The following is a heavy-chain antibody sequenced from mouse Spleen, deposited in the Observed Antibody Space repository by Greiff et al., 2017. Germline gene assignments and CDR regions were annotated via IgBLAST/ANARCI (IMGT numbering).Heavy chain of an antibody. CDR1: GFTFSSYA. CDR2: ISSGGSYT. CDR3: ARGEVTGTFAY. Sequence: EVQRVESGGGLVKPGGSLKLSCAASGFTFSSYAMSWVRQTPEKRLEWVATISSGGSYTYYPDSVKGRFTISRDNAKNTLYLQMSSLRSEDTAMYYCARGEVTGTFAYWGQGTLVTVSA. V-gene: IGHV5-9-3*01. J-gene: IGHJ3*01. D-gene: IGHD4-1*01.